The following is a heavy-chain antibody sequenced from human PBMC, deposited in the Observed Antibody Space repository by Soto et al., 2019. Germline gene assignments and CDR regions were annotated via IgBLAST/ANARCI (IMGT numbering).Heavy chain of an antibody. J-gene: IGHJ6*02. CDR3: ARHRAPLYYYYGMDV. CDR2: IYPGDSDT. CDR1: GYSFTSYW. Sequence: PGESLKISCKGSGYSFTSYWIGWVRQMPGKGLEWMGIIYPGDSDTRYSPSFQGQVTISADKSISTAYLQWSSLKASDTAMYYCARHRAPLYYYYGMDVWGQGTTVTVSS. V-gene: IGHV5-51*01.